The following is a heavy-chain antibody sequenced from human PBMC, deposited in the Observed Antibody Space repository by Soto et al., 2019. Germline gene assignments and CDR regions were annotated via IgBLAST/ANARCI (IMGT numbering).Heavy chain of an antibody. CDR1: GFTFGSYG. D-gene: IGHD1-26*01. V-gene: IGHV3-30*18. CDR3: AKDREWELLDAFDI. Sequence: GGSLRLCCAAYGFTFGSYGMHWVRQAPGKGLEWVAVISYDGSNKYYADSVKGRFTISRDNSKNTLYLQMNSLRAEDTAVYYCAKDREWELLDAFDIWGQGTMVTVSS. CDR2: ISYDGSNK. J-gene: IGHJ3*02.